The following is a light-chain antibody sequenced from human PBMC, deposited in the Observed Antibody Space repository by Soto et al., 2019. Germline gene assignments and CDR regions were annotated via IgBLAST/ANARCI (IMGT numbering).Light chain of an antibody. V-gene: IGKV1-5*03. CDR2: KAS. CDR1: QSISSW. Sequence: DIQMTQSPSTLSASVGDRVTITCRASQSISSWLAWYQQKPGKAPKLLIYKASSLESGAPSRFSGSASGTEFTLTISSLQPDDFAPYFCQPYNNYPHTVGQGTKLELK. CDR3: QPYNNYPHT. J-gene: IGKJ2*01.